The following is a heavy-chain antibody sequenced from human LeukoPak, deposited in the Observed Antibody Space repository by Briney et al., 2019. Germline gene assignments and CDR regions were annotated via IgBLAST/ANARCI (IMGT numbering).Heavy chain of an antibody. CDR1: GGTFSSYT. J-gene: IGHJ4*02. V-gene: IGHV1-69*06. CDR2: IIPIFGTA. Sequence: ASVKVSCKASGGTFSSYTISWVRQAPGQGLEWMGGIIPIFGTANYAQKFQGRVTITADKSTSTAYMELSSLRSEDTAVYYCARDLDYYDSSGYYYLLDYWGQGTLVTVSS. CDR3: ARDLDYYDSSGYYYLLDY. D-gene: IGHD3-22*01.